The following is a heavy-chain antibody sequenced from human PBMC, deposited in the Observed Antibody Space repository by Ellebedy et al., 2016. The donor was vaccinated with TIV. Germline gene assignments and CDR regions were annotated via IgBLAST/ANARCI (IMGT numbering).Heavy chain of an antibody. CDR2: IYGDNYNT. V-gene: IGHV1-3*01. J-gene: IGHJ4*02. D-gene: IGHD6-19*01. Sequence: AASVKVSCKASGFTFSNYTMLWVRQAPGQGLAWLGRIYGDNYNTKYSQKFQDRVNITRDTSASTDYMEMSSLKSEDTAMYYCARAGYSGGWPLDSWGQGSLVTVSS. CDR3: ARAGYSGGWPLDS. CDR1: GFTFSNYT.